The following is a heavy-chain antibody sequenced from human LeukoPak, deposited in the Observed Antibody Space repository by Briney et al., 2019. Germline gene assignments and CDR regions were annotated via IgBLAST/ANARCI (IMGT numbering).Heavy chain of an antibody. CDR2: ISAYNGNT. CDR3: ARTSHDTVVTPKPRYFDY. V-gene: IGHV1-18*01. Sequence: ASVKVSCKASGYTFTSYGISWVRQAPGQGLEWMGWISAYNGNTNYAQKLQGRVTMTTDTSTSTAYMELRSLRSDDTAVYYCARTSHDTVVTPKPRYFDYWGQGTLVTVSS. D-gene: IGHD4-23*01. J-gene: IGHJ4*02. CDR1: GYTFTSYG.